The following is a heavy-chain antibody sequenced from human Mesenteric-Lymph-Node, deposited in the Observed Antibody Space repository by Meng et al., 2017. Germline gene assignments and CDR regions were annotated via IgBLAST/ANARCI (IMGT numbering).Heavy chain of an antibody. CDR2: ISSVGSPI. CDR1: QFTFIIYE. D-gene: IGHD2-8*01. J-gene: IGHJ3*02. Sequence: GGSLRLSCAASQFTFIIYEMNWVRQAPGKGLEWVSYISSVGSPIYYADSVKGRFIISRDNAKNSLYLQMNSLRTEDTAVYYCARGRDIYSSTTNDHFDNWGQGTMVTVSS. V-gene: IGHV3-48*03. CDR3: ARGRDIYSSTTNDHFDN.